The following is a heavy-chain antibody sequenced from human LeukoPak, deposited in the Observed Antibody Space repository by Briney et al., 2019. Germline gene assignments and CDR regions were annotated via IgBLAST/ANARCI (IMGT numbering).Heavy chain of an antibody. D-gene: IGHD5-24*01. Sequence: SETLSLTCTVSGVSISSYYWSWIRQPPGKGLEWIGYIYYSGSTNYNPSLKSRVTISVDTSKNHFSLKLSSVTAADTAVYYCARRGSVEMATLPYGYSDYWGQGTLVTVSS. CDR1: GVSISSYY. V-gene: IGHV4-59*08. CDR2: IYYSGST. CDR3: ARRGSVEMATLPYGYSDY. J-gene: IGHJ4*02.